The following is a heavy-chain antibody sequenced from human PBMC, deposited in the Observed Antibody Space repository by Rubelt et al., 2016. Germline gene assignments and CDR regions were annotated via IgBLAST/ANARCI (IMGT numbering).Heavy chain of an antibody. CDR3: ARDGSEWSRDY. Sequence: VQLVESGGRPVQPGGSLRLSCAASGFTLSSYAMSWVRQAPGKGLEWVSALSGSSGTTYYAESVTGRFTISSDNARKQLVRQMNNLRADDTAVDYCARDGSEWSRDYWGPGTLVTVSS. J-gene: IGHJ4*02. V-gene: IGHV3-23*04. D-gene: IGHD1-26*01. CDR2: LSGSSGTT. CDR1: GFTLSSYA.